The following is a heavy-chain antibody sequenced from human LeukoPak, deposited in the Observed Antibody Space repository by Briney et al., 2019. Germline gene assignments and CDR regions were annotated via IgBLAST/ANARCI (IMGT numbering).Heavy chain of an antibody. V-gene: IGHV1-2*02. CDR2: INANSGAT. D-gene: IGHD5-18*01. CDR1: GYTFNGYY. J-gene: IGHJ4*02. CDR3: ARGGGGYSYGSDY. Sequence: ASVKVSCKASGYTFNGYYMHWVRQAPGQGLVWMVWINANSGATNYAQKFQGRVTMTRDTSISTAYMDLSRLRSDDTAVYYCARGGGGYSYGSDYWGQGTLVTVSS.